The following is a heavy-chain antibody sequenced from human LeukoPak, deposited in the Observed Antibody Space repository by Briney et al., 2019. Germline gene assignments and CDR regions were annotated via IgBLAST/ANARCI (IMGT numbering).Heavy chain of an antibody. V-gene: IGHV3-21*01. CDR2: ISSSSSYI. D-gene: IGHD5-18*01. CDR1: GFTFSSYS. Sequence: PGGSLRLSCAASGFTFSSYSMNWVRQAPGKGLEWVSSISSSSSYIYYADSVKGRFTISRDNAKNSLYLQMNSLRAEDTAVYYCARAVDAAMASFDYWGQGTLVTVSS. CDR3: ARAVDAAMASFDY. J-gene: IGHJ4*02.